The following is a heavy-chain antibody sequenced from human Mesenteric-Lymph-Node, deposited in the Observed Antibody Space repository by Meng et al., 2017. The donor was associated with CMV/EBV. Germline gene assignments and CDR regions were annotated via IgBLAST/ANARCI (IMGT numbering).Heavy chain of an antibody. V-gene: IGHV5-51*01. Sequence: KVSCKGSGYSFTSYWIGWVRQMPGKGLEWMGIIYPGDSDTRYSPSFQGQVTISADKSISTAYLQWSSLKASDTAMYYCASLASTGSAEADVFDYWGQGTLVTVSS. D-gene: IGHD6-13*01. CDR3: ASLASTGSAEADVFDY. CDR1: GYSFTSYW. CDR2: IYPGDSDT. J-gene: IGHJ4*02.